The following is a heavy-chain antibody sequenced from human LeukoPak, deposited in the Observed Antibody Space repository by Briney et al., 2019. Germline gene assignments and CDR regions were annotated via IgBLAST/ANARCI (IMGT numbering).Heavy chain of an antibody. Sequence: GASVKVSCKASGYTFIDDYVHGVRHAPGQVLERRGGINRMTGFTGYAQRFQGRVTVTRDTSISTAYMEVRSLRLDDKAVYYCVPTSEDYTSNWNVWGQGTLVTVSS. CDR2: INRMTGFT. CDR3: VPTSEDYTSNWNV. D-gene: IGHD6-13*01. J-gene: IGHJ4*02. V-gene: IGHV1-2*02. CDR1: GYTFIDDY.